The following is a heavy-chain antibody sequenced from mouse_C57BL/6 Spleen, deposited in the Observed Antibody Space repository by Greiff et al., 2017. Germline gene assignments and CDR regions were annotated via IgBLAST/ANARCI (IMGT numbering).Heavy chain of an antibody. CDR2: IDPENGDT. J-gene: IGHJ2*01. CDR1: GFNIKDDY. CDR3: TTGPHGY. Sequence: VQLQQSGAELVRPGASVKLSCTASGFNIKDDYMHWVKQRPDQGLEWIGWIDPENGDTEYASKFQGKATITADTSSNTAYLQLSSLTSEDTAVYYCTTGPHGYWGQGTTLTVSS. V-gene: IGHV14-4*01.